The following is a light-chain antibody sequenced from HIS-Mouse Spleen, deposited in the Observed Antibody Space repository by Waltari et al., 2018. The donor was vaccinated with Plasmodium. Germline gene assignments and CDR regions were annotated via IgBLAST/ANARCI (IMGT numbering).Light chain of an antibody. Sequence: QSALTQPRSVSGSPGQSVTLSCPGTSSDVGGYNSVSWYQQHPVKAPKLMIYDVSKRPSGVPDRFSGSKSGNTASLTISGLQAEDEADYYCCSYAGSYTWVFGGGTKLTVL. CDR3: CSYAGSYTWV. J-gene: IGLJ2*01. V-gene: IGLV2-11*01. CDR1: SSDVGGYNS. CDR2: DVS.